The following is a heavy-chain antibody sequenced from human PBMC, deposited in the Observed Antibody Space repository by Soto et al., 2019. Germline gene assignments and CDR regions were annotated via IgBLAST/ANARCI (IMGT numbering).Heavy chain of an antibody. CDR1: GGSISSYY. D-gene: IGHD6-13*01. V-gene: IGHV4-59*01. Sequence: SETLSLTCTVSGGSISSYYWSWIRQPPGKGLEWIGYIYYSGSTNYNPSLKSRVTISVDTAKNQFSLKLSSVTAADTAVYYCARDRGTYSSSWDYYYYGMDVWGQGTTVTVSS. J-gene: IGHJ6*02. CDR3: ARDRGTYSSSWDYYYYGMDV. CDR2: IYYSGST.